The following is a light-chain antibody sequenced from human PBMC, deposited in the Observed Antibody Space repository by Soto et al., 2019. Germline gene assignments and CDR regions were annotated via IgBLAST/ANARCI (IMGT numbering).Light chain of an antibody. J-gene: IGKJ1*01. Sequence: DIQITQSPSSRSSSVGDRVTITCRASQSISSYLNWYQQKPGKAPKLLIYAASSLQSGVPSRFSGSGSGTDFTLTISSLQPEDFATYYCQQLNSYPQTFGQGTKVDI. CDR2: AAS. CDR1: QSISSY. CDR3: QQLNSYPQT. V-gene: IGKV1-39*01.